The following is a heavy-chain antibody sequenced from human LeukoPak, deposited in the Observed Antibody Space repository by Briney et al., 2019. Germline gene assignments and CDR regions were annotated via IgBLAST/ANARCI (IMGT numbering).Heavy chain of an antibody. CDR2: ISRSGSTK. D-gene: IGHD2-2*01. CDR3: ARDQTFEYCSSTGCYAGRSYMDV. J-gene: IGHJ6*03. Sequence: GGSLRLSCAASGFTFSDYNMRWIRQAPGKGLEWVSSISRSGSTKYYADSVKGRFTISKDNAKNSLFLQMNSLRAEDTAVYYCARDQTFEYCSSTGCYAGRSYMDVWGKGTTVTISS. V-gene: IGHV3-11*04. CDR1: GFTFSDYN.